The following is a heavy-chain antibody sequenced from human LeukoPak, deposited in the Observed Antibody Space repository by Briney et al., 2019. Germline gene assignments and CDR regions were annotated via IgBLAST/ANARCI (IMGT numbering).Heavy chain of an antibody. CDR1: GYTFTGYY. CDR3: ARWVWSGCFYYFDS. CDR2: ISPSNGAT. Sequence: ASVKVSCKASGYTFTGYYMHWVRQAPGQGLEWMGWISPSNGATNYAQNFQDRVTMTSDTSISTGYMELSRLRSDDTAVYYCARWVWSGCFYYFDSWGQGTLVTVSS. V-gene: IGHV1-2*02. D-gene: IGHD1-26*01. J-gene: IGHJ4*02.